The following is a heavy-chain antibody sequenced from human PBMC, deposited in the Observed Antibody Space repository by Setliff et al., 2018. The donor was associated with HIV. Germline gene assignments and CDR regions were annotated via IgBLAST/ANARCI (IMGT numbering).Heavy chain of an antibody. CDR3: AKVFLFGIDAFDI. CDR2: IGAVGSPT. V-gene: IGHV3-23*01. D-gene: IGHD2-21*01. CDR1: GFTFSTYA. J-gene: IGHJ3*02. Sequence: GSLRLSCAASGFTFSTYAMGWVRQAPGKGLEWVSTIGAVGSPTFYAESVKGRFTISKDNSKNTLSLQMSSLRDEDTAVYYCAKVFLFGIDAFDIWGQGTMVTVSS.